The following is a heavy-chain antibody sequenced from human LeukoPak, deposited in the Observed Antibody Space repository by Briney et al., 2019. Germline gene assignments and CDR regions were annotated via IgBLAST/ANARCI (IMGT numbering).Heavy chain of an antibody. V-gene: IGHV3-15*07. D-gene: IGHD6-13*01. CDR1: GFTFSNAW. Sequence: AGSLRLSCAASGFTFSNAWMNWVRLAPGKGLEWVGRIKSKTDGGTTDYAAPVKGRFTISRDDSKNTLYLQMNSLKTEDTAVYYCTIATGYSINPEFDYWGQGTLVTVSS. J-gene: IGHJ4*02. CDR2: IKSKTDGGTT. CDR3: TIATGYSINPEFDY.